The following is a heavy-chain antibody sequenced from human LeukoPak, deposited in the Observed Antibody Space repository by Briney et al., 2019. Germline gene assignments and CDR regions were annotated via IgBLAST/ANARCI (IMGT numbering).Heavy chain of an antibody. CDR2: FDPEDGET. J-gene: IGHJ4*02. V-gene: IGHV1-24*01. CDR1: GYTLTELS. D-gene: IGHD6-13*01. Sequence: GASVKLSCKVSGYTLTELSMHWVRQAPGKGLGWMGGFDPEDGETIYAQKFQGRVTMTEDTSTDTAYMELSSLRAEDTAVYYCARSEGIAAPVDYWGQGTLVTVSS. CDR3: ARSEGIAAPVDY.